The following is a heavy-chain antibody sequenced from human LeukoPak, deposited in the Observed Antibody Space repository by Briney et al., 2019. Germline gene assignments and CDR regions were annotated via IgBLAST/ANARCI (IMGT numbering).Heavy chain of an antibody. CDR1: GGSISSYY. Sequence: SETLSLTCTVSGGSISSYYWSWIRQPPGKGLEWIGYIYYSGSTNYNPSLKSRVTISVDTSKRQFSLKLSSVTAADTAVYYCARAKYCSGGSCYSPWFDPWGQGTLVTVSS. D-gene: IGHD2-15*01. CDR2: IYYSGST. J-gene: IGHJ5*02. CDR3: ARAKYCSGGSCYSPWFDP. V-gene: IGHV4-59*08.